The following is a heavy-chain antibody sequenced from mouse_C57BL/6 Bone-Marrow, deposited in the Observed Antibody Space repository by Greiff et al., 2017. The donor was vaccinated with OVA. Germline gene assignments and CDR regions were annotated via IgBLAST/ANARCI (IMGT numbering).Heavy chain of an antibody. CDR3: ARVLGAMDY. Sequence: VQRVESGAELVRPGASVKLSCKASGYTFTDYYINWVKQRPGQGLEWIARIYPGSGNTYYNEKFKGKATLTAEKSSSTAYMQLSSLTSEDSAVYFCARVLGAMDYWGQGTSVTVSS. CDR1: GYTFTDYY. CDR2: IYPGSGNT. J-gene: IGHJ4*01. V-gene: IGHV1-76*01.